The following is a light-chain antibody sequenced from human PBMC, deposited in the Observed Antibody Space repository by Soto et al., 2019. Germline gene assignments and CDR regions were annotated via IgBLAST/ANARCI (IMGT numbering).Light chain of an antibody. CDR2: DAS. CDR3: QQRSNWPVT. Sequence: EIVLTQSPATLSLSPGERATLSCRASQSAGSNLAWYQQKPGQAPRLLIYDASNRATGIPARFSGSGSGTDFTLTISSLEPEDFAIYCCQQRSNWPVTFGPGTKVDIK. CDR1: QSAGSN. J-gene: IGKJ3*01. V-gene: IGKV3-11*01.